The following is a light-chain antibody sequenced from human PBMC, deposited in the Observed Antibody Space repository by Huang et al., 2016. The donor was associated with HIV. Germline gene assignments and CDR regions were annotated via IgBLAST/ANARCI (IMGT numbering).Light chain of an antibody. V-gene: IGKV1-5*03. J-gene: IGKJ2*01. CDR3: QQYHAFFPVT. CDR2: TAS. CDR1: QSVGSW. Sequence: DIQMTQSPSTLSASVGDRVTITCRANQSVGSWLAWYQQRPGKAPKLLIYTASSLETGVPSRFSGSGSGTEFTLTISSLQPDDFATYYCQQYHAFFPVTFGQGTKLEIK.